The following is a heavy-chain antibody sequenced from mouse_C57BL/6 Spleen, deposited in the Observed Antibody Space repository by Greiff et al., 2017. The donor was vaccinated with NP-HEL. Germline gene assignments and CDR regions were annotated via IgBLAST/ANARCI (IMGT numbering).Heavy chain of an antibody. Sequence: QVQLQQPGTELVKPGASVKLSCKASGYTFTSYWMHWVKQRPGQGLEWIGNINPSNGGTNYNEKFKSKATLTVDKSSRTADMQLSSLTSEDSAVYYCARYYGSSRGYFDVWGTGTTVTVSS. CDR2: INPSNGGT. D-gene: IGHD1-1*01. CDR1: GYTFTSYW. CDR3: ARYYGSSRGYFDV. J-gene: IGHJ1*03. V-gene: IGHV1-53*01.